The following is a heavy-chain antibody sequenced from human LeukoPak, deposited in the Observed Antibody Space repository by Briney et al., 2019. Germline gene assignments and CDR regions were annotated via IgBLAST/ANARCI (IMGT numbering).Heavy chain of an antibody. CDR3: AGFGELSYAFDI. CDR1: GYTFTSYD. J-gene: IGHJ3*02. D-gene: IGHD3-10*01. Sequence: ASVQVSCKASGYTFTSYDINWVRQASGQGLEWMGWMNPNSGNTGYAQKFQGRVTMTRNTSISTAYMELSSLRSEDTAVYYCAGFGELSYAFDIWGQGTMVTVSS. V-gene: IGHV1-8*01. CDR2: MNPNSGNT.